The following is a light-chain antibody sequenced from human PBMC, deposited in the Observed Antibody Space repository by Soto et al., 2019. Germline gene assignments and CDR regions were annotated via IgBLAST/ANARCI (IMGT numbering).Light chain of an antibody. Sequence: QSALTQPPSASGSPGQSVTISCTGTSSDIGGYDYVSWYQHHPGKAPKLMIYEVSKRPSGVPDRFSGSKSGNTASLTVPGLQAEDEADYYCISYVGSKIHYVFGTGTKLTVL. J-gene: IGLJ1*01. CDR1: SSDIGGYDY. V-gene: IGLV2-8*01. CDR3: ISYVGSKIHYV. CDR2: EVS.